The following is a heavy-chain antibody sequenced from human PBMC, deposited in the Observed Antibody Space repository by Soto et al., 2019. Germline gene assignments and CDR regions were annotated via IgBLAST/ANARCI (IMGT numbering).Heavy chain of an antibody. CDR2: ISGAGVHT. V-gene: IGHV3-74*01. CDR1: GFTFRRYW. D-gene: IGHD3-16*01. CDR3: ARLGFVGEGDF. Sequence: EVQLAESGGGLIQPGGSLRLSCATSGFTFRRYWIHWVRQAPGEGLVWVSRISGAGVHTDYAESVKGRFTVSRDIAKSTGYLQMNNLRAEDTAIFYCARLGFVGEGDFWCQGILVTVSS. J-gene: IGHJ4*02.